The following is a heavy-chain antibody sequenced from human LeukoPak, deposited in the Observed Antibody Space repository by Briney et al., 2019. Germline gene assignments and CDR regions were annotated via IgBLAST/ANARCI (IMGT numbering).Heavy chain of an antibody. CDR1: GFTVSSNY. CDR2: IYSGGST. Sequence: GGSLRLSCAASGFTVSSNYMSWVRQAPGKGLEWVSVIYSGGSTYYADSVKGRFTISRDNSKNSLYLQMNSLRTEDTALYYCAKDIRFSYYYYMDVWGKGTTVTVSS. D-gene: IGHD3-3*01. V-gene: IGHV3-53*05. J-gene: IGHJ6*03. CDR3: AKDIRFSYYYYMDV.